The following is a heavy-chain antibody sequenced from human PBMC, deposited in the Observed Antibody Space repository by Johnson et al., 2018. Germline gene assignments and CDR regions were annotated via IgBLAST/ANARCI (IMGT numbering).Heavy chain of an antibody. CDR3: ARQADAFDV. CDR1: GYSFISYW. J-gene: IGHJ3*01. V-gene: IGHV5-51*01. CDR2: IYPGDSDT. Sequence: VQLVQSGAEVKKPGESLKISCKGSGYSFISYWIGWVRQMPGKGLDWLGIIYPGDSDTRYSPSFQGPVTISADKSISTATLQWTSLKASDTAMYYCARQADAFDVWGQGTMVTVSS.